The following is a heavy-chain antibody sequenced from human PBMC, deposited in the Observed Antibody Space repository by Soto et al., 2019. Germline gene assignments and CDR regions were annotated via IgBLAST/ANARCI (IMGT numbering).Heavy chain of an antibody. CDR2: ISGDGGGT. V-gene: IGHV3-74*01. Sequence: PGGSLRLSCAASGFTFSNSWMHWVRQAPGKGLVWVSRISGDGGGTGYADSVKGRFSIFRDNAKNTLFLQMNSLRAEDTAVYYCAAYTLTSAGDYWGQGALVTVSS. CDR1: GFTFSNSW. D-gene: IGHD4-17*01. CDR3: AAYTLTSAGDY. J-gene: IGHJ4*02.